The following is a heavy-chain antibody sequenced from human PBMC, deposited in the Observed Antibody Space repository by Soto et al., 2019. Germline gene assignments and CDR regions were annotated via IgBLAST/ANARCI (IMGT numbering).Heavy chain of an antibody. CDR3: ARGGTAQTEFDY. CDR2: IYHSGST. Sequence: PSETLSLTCAVSGGSISSGGYSWSWIRQPPGKGLEWIGYIYHSGSTYYNPSLKSRVTISVDRSKNQFSLKLSSVTAADTAVYYCARGGTAQTEFDYWGQGTLVTVSS. D-gene: IGHD1-1*01. CDR1: GGSISSGGYS. J-gene: IGHJ4*02. V-gene: IGHV4-30-2*01.